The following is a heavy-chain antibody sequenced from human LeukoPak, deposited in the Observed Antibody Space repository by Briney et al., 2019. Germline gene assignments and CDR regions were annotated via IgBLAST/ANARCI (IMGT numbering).Heavy chain of an antibody. V-gene: IGHV4-34*01. CDR2: INHSGST. CDR1: GGSFSGYY. Sequence: SETLSLTCAVYGGSFSGYYWSWIRQPPGKGLEWIGEINHSGSTNYNPSLKGRVTISVDTSKNQFSLKLSSVTAADTAVYYCARGNAEWSQYYYDSSGSQNYFDYWGQETLVTVSS. J-gene: IGHJ4*02. CDR3: ARGNAEWSQYYYDSSGSQNYFDY. D-gene: IGHD3-22*01.